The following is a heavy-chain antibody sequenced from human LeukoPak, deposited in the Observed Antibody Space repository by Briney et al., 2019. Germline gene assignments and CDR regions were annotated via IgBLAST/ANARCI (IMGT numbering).Heavy chain of an antibody. V-gene: IGHV4-4*07. CDR3: ARDRGITGATWYFDL. J-gene: IGHJ2*01. CDR2: IYSSGST. CDR1: GGSISSYY. Sequence: SETLSLTCTVSGGSISSYYWSWIRQPAGKGLEWIGRIYSSGSTNYNPSLKSRVTMSVDTSKNQFSLKLSSVTAADTAVYYCARDRGITGATWYFDLWGRGTLVTVSS. D-gene: IGHD1-20*01.